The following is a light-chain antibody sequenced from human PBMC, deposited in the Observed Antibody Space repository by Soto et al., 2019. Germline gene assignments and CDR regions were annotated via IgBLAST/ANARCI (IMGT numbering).Light chain of an antibody. CDR2: RNN. V-gene: IGLV1-47*01. J-gene: IGLJ2*01. CDR3: ASWDDSLRGPL. Sequence: QSVLTQPPSASGTPGQRVTISGSGSSSNSRSHYVYWYQQLPGTAPKLLIYRNNQRPSGVPDRFSGSKSGTSASLAISGLRSEDEADYYCASWDDSLRGPLFGGGTKLTVL. CDR1: SSNSRSHY.